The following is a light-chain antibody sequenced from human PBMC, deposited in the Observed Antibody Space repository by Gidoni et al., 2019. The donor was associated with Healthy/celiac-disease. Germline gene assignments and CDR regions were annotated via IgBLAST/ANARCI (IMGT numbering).Light chain of an antibody. J-gene: IGKJ1*01. V-gene: IGKV3-15*01. CDR3: QQYNNWPRWT. CDR1: QSVSSN. Sequence: EIVMTQSPATLSVSPGERATLSCRASQSVSSNLARYQQQPGQAPRLLIYGASTRATGIPARFSGSGSGTEFTLTISSLQSEDFAVYYCQQYNNWPRWTFGQGTKVEIK. CDR2: GAS.